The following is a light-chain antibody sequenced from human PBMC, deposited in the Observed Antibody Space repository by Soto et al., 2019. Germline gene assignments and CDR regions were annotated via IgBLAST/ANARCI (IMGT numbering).Light chain of an antibody. Sequence: QSALTQPASVSGSPGQSITISCTGTSSDVGGYNYVSWYQQHPGKAPKLMIYDVSNRPSGVSNRFSGSKSGNTASLTISGLQAEDEADSYCSSYTSSSPVVFGGVTKLTVL. J-gene: IGLJ2*01. V-gene: IGLV2-14*01. CDR2: DVS. CDR3: SSYTSSSPVV. CDR1: SSDVGGYNY.